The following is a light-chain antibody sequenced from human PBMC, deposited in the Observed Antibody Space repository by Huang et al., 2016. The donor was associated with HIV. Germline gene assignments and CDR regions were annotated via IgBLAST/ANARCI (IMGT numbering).Light chain of an antibody. V-gene: IGKV1-8*01. CDR2: AAS. CDR1: QGISSY. CDR3: QQYYTYPRT. Sequence: AIRITQSPSSLSASTGDRVTITCRASQGISSYLAWYQQEPGRAPRLLIDAASTVQSGVPSRFSGSGSGADFTLTISGLQSEDFATYYCQQYYTYPRTFGQGTKLEIK. J-gene: IGKJ1*01.